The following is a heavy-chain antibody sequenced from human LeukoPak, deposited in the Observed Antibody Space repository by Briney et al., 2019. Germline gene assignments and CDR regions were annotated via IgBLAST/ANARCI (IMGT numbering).Heavy chain of an antibody. CDR1: GFAFSGSD. CDR2: IKSKAHDYAT. CDR3: IGRAPLGLVPCDI. Sequence: GGSLRLSCTASGFAFSGSDKHWVRQAPGKGQEWVGGIKSKAHDYATAYIVSVKGRCSISRDDSRSTAYLQMDSLKTEDAAVYYCIGRAPLGLVPCDIWGQGTMVLVSS. D-gene: IGHD3/OR15-3a*01. V-gene: IGHV3-73*01. J-gene: IGHJ3*02.